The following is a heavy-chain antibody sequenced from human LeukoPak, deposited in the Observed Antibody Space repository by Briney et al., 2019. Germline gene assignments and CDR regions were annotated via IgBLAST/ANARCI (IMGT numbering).Heavy chain of an antibody. CDR1: GFTFTAYW. J-gene: IGHJ4*02. D-gene: IGHD1-7*01. V-gene: IGHV3-7*01. Sequence: PGGSLRLSCAASGFTFTAYWMTWVRQAPGKGLEWVANIKQDGSEKYYVDSVKGRFTISRDNAKNSLYLQMNSLRAEDTAVYYCARDPVAGTTTFDYWGQGTLVTVSS. CDR2: IKQDGSEK. CDR3: ARDPVAGTTTFDY.